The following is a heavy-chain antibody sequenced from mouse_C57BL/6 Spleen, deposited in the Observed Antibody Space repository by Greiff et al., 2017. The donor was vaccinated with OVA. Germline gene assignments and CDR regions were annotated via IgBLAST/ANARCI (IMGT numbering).Heavy chain of an antibody. Sequence: EVQLVASWGGLVQPGESLKLSCESNEYEFPSHDMSWVRKTPEKRLELVAAINSDGGSTYYPDTMERRFIIPRDNAKKTLYLQMSSLRSEDTALYYCARKRGGNYGFAYWGKGTLVTVSA. V-gene: IGHV5-2*01. J-gene: IGHJ3*01. D-gene: IGHD2-1*01. CDR3: ARKRGGNYGFAY. CDR1: EYEFPSHD. CDR2: INSDGGST.